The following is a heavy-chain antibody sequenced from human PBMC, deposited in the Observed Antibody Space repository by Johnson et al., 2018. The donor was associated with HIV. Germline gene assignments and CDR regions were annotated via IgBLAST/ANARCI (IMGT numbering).Heavy chain of an antibody. V-gene: IGHV3-30*02. CDR3: ARSTVTTFIVFDI. D-gene: IGHD4-17*01. J-gene: IGHJ3*02. Sequence: QVQLVESGVGVVQPGGSLRLSCAASGFTFSSYGMHWVRQAPGKGLEWVAFIRYDGSNKYYADSVKGRFTISRDNSKNTLYLQMNSLRAEDTAVYYCARSTVTTFIVFDIWGQGTMVTVSS. CDR2: IRYDGSNK. CDR1: GFTFSSYG.